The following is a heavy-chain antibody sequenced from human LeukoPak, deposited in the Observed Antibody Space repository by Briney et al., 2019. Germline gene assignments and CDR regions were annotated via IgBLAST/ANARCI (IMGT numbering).Heavy chain of an antibody. CDR2: INPNSGGT. V-gene: IGHV1-2*02. J-gene: IGHJ6*02. CDR3: ARYGAHEHNYYGSGSYSYYYYYGMDV. CDR1: GYTFTGYY. D-gene: IGHD3-10*01. Sequence: ASVKVSCKASGYTFTGYYMHWVRQAPGQGLEWMGWINPNSGGTNYAQKFQGRVTMTRDTSISTAYMELSRLRSDDTAVYYCARYGAHEHNYYGSGSYSYYYYYGMDVWGQGTTVTVSS.